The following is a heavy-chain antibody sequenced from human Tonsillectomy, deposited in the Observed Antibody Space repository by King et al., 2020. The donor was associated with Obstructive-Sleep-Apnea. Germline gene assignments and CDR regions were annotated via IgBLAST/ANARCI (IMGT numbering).Heavy chain of an antibody. CDR3: SKDRMYFAYLIFGSSWYLFDY. CDR1: GFTFTTYA. Sequence: VQLVESGGGLVQPGGSLRLSCVASGFTFTTYAMNWVRQAPGKGLEWVSTISGSGGNTYYADSVKGRFTISRDNSKNTLYLQMHSLRAEYAAIYYWSKDRMYFAYLIFGSSWYLFDYWGQGTLVTVSS. D-gene: IGHD6-13*01. V-gene: IGHV3-23*04. CDR2: ISGSGGNT. J-gene: IGHJ4*02.